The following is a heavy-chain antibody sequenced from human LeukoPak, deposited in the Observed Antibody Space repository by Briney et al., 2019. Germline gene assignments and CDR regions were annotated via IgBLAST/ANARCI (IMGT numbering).Heavy chain of an antibody. V-gene: IGHV3-23*01. Sequence: PGGSLRLSCAASGFSISNSAMSWVRQAPGKGLEWVSLIVASSGSTFYADSVKGRFTISRDNSKNTLYLQMNSLRAEDTAVYYCARVSYDILTKGAFDIWGQGTMVTVSS. CDR2: IVASSGST. D-gene: IGHD3-9*01. CDR1: GFSISNSA. J-gene: IGHJ3*02. CDR3: ARVSYDILTKGAFDI.